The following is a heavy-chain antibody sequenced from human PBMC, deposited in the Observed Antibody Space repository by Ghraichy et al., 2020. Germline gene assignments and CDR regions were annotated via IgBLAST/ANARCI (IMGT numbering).Heavy chain of an antibody. J-gene: IGHJ3*02. CDR3: ATGLELHRDAFDI. V-gene: IGHV1-24*01. CDR1: GYTLTELS. D-gene: IGHD1-7*01. CDR2: FDPEDGET. Sequence: ASVKVSCKVSGYTLTELSMHWVQQAPGKGLEWMGGFDPEDGETIYAQKFQGRVTMTEDTSTDTAYMELSSLRSEDTAVYYCATGLELHRDAFDIWGQGTMVTVSS.